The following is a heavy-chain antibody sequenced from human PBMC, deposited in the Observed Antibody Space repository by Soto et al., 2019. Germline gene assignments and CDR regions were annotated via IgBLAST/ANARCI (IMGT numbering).Heavy chain of an antibody. V-gene: IGHV4-59*01. CDR1: GGSISSYY. D-gene: IGHD2-21*02. Sequence: SETLSLTCTVSGGSISSYYWSWIRQPPGKGLEWIGYIYYSGSTNYNPSLKSRVTISVDTSKNQFSLKLSSVTAADTAVYYCATFGWVTNCYYYMDVWGKGTTVTVSS. CDR3: ATFGWVTNCYYYMDV. CDR2: IYYSGST. J-gene: IGHJ6*03.